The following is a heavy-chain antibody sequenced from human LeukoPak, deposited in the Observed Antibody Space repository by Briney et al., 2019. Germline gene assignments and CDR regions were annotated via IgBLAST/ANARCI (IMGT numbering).Heavy chain of an antibody. Sequence: ASVKVSCKASGGTFSSYAISWVRQAPGQGLEWMGWINPNSGGTNYAQKFQGRVTMTRDTSISTAYMELSRLRSDDTAVYYCARDSSLRYPHAFDIWGQGTMVTVSS. J-gene: IGHJ3*02. CDR1: GGTFSSYA. D-gene: IGHD3-9*01. CDR2: INPNSGGT. CDR3: ARDSSLRYPHAFDI. V-gene: IGHV1-2*02.